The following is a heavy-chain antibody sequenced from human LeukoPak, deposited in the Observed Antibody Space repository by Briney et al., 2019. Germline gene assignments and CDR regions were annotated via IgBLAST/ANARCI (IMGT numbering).Heavy chain of an antibody. CDR2: INHSGST. V-gene: IGHV4-34*01. CDR3: AGMGSTTVTAGWYFDL. J-gene: IGHJ2*01. CDR1: GGSFSGYC. Sequence: SETLSLTGAVYGGSFSGYCWSWIRQPPGKGLEWMGEINHSGSTNYNPSIKSRVTISVDTSKNRFFLKLSSVTAADTAVYYCAGMGSTTVTAGWYFDLWGRGTLVTVSS. D-gene: IGHD4-17*01.